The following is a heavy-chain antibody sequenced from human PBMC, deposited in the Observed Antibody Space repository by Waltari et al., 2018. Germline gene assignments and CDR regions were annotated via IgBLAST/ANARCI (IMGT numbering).Heavy chain of an antibody. CDR1: GFTFSSYA. J-gene: IGHJ3*02. D-gene: IGHD5-12*01. CDR2: ISNEGSNK. V-gene: IGHV3-30-3*01. Sequence: QVQLVESGGGVVQPGRSLRLSCAASGFTFSSYAMHWVRQAPGKGLDWLAGISNEGSNKYSADSVKGRFTISRDNSKNTLYLQMNSLRAEDTAVYYCARSISGYDYRDAFDIWGQGTMVTVSS. CDR3: ARSISGYDYRDAFDI.